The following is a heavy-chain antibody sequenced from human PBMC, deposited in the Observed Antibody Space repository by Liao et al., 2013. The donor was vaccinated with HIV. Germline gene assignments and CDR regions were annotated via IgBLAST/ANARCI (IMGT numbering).Heavy chain of an antibody. CDR2: IYYRGNT. J-gene: IGHJ4*02. CDR3: ARARRWFGELVFDY. Sequence: QVQLRESGLGLVKPSQTLSLTCTVSGGSISNGDYYWGWIRQSPEKGLEWIGYIYYRGNTYYNPSLKSRLTISVDTSKNQFSLKLRTVTAADTAVYYCARARRWFGELVFDYWGQGTLVTVSS. V-gene: IGHV4-30-4*08. D-gene: IGHD3-10*01. CDR1: GGSISNGDYY.